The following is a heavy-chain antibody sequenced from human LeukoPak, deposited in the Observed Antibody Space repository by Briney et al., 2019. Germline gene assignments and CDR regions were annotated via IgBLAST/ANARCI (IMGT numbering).Heavy chain of an antibody. CDR1: GYSFTDYA. Sequence: ASVKVSCKASGYSFTDYAVHWVRQAPGQRLEWMGWINAANGSTKYSQNFQGRVTITRDTSASTAYMELSSLRSEDTAVYYCAGTYYYDSSGYYPAFDYWGQGTLVTVSS. D-gene: IGHD3-22*01. J-gene: IGHJ4*02. CDR3: AGTYYYDSSGYYPAFDY. CDR2: INAANGST. V-gene: IGHV1-3*01.